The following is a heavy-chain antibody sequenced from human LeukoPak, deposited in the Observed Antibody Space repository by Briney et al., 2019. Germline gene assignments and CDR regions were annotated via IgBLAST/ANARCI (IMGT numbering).Heavy chain of an antibody. V-gene: IGHV3-30*02. D-gene: IGHD2-21*01. Sequence: GGSLRLSCAASGFTFSSYGMHWARQAPGKGLEWVAVIWYGGSNKYYADSVKGRFTISRDNSKNTLYLQMNSLRAEDTAVYYCAKGAVPVGLLYYFDYWGQGTLVTVSS. CDR1: GFTFSSYG. J-gene: IGHJ4*02. CDR2: IWYGGSNK. CDR3: AKGAVPVGLLYYFDY.